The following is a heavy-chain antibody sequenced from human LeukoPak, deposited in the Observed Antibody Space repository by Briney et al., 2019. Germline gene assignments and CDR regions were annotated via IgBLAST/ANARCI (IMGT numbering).Heavy chain of an antibody. CDR3: ARAYCSGGSCRQKKYYFDY. D-gene: IGHD2-15*01. CDR1: GDSLRTSTYY. V-gene: IGHV4-39*01. J-gene: IGHJ4*02. Sequence: SETLSLTCSVSGDSLRTSTYYWGWIRQPPGKGLDWIGSVFFTGSASYNPSLESRVTITIDASKSQFSLRLASVTASDTAVYYCARAYCSGGSCRQKKYYFDYWGQGTLVTVSS. CDR2: VFFTGSA.